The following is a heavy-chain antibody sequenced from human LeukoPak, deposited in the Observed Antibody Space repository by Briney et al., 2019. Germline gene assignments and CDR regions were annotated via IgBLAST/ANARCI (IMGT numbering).Heavy chain of an antibody. Sequence: ASVKVSCKASGYTFTSYGISWVRQAPGQGLEWMGWISPYNGNTNYAQKLQGRGTMTTDTSTSTAYMDLRSLRSDDTAVYYCARKLYDSSRYGQTYYFDYWGQGTLVTVSS. J-gene: IGHJ4*02. CDR2: ISPYNGNT. V-gene: IGHV1-18*01. D-gene: IGHD3-22*01. CDR1: GYTFTSYG. CDR3: ARKLYDSSRYGQTYYFDY.